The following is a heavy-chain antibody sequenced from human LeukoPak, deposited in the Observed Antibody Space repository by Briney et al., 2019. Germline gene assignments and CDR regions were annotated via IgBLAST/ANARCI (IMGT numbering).Heavy chain of an antibody. J-gene: IGHJ3*02. D-gene: IGHD3-10*01. CDR2: IYYSGST. V-gene: IGHV4-30-4*01. CDR1: GGSISSGDYY. CDR3: ACGRLSGWMVRGSSGAFDI. Sequence: SETLSLTCTVSGGSISSGDYYWSWIRQPPGKGLEWIGYIYYSGSTYYNPSLKSRVTISVDTSKNQFSLKLSSVTAADTAVYYCACGRLSGWMVRGSSGAFDIWGQGTMVTVSS.